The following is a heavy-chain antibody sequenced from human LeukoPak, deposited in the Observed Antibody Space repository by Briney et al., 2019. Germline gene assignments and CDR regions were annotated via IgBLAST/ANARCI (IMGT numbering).Heavy chain of an antibody. CDR1: GFTFSSYW. D-gene: IGHD3-9*01. CDR2: IKQDGSEK. CDR3: ARDLSLTGYDAFDI. J-gene: IGHJ3*02. V-gene: IGHV3-7*01. Sequence: GSLRLSCAASGFTFSSYWMSWVRQAPGKGLEWVANIKQDGSEKYYVDSVKGRFTISRDNAKNSLYLQMNSLRAEDTAVYCCARDLSLTGYDAFDIWGQGTMVTVSS.